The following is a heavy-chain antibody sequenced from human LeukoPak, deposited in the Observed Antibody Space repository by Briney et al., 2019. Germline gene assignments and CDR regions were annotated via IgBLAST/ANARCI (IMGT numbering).Heavy chain of an antibody. V-gene: IGHV1-24*01. CDR1: GYTLTELS. D-gene: IGHD5-12*01. CDR3: ASLLVATMGYGYFDY. J-gene: IGHJ4*02. Sequence: ASVKVSCKVSGYTLTELSMHWVRQAPGKVLEWMGGFDPEDGETIYAQKFQGRVTMTEDTSTDTAYMELSSLRSEDTAVYYCASLLVATMGYGYFDYWGQGTLVTVSS. CDR2: FDPEDGET.